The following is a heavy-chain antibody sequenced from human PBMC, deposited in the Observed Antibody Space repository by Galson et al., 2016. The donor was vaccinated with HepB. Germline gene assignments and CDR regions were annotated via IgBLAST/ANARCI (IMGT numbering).Heavy chain of an antibody. D-gene: IGHD1-26*01. V-gene: IGHV1-3*04. CDR3: ARLSTSGTYFGY. CDR2: INTGKGNT. J-gene: IGHJ4*02. CDR1: GYTFTNHA. Sequence: SVKVSCKASGYTFTNHAMHWVRQAPGQSLEWMGWINTGKGNTKYSQKFQDRVTITRDTSASTGYTELSNLRSEDTAVYFCARLSTSGTYFGYWGQGVLVTVSS.